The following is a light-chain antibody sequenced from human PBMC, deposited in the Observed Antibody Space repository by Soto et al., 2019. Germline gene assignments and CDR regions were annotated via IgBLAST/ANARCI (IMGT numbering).Light chain of an antibody. CDR3: QVWDSRSDHYV. V-gene: IGLV3-21*02. CDR1: NIGSKN. Sequence: SYELTQPPSVSVAPGQTARITCGGNNIGSKNVHWYQQKPGQAPVLVLYDDSDRPSGIPERFSGSNSGNTATLDISRVEAGDEADYFCQVWDSRSDHYVFGTGTKVTVL. J-gene: IGLJ1*01. CDR2: DDS.